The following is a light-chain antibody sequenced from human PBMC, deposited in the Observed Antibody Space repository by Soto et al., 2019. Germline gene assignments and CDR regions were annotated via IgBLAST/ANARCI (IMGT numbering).Light chain of an antibody. CDR2: STN. V-gene: IGLV8-61*01. Sequence: QTVVTQEPSFSVSPGGTVTLTCGLTSGSVSTTYYPSWYQPTPGQAPRTLIYSTNIRSSGVPDRFAGSILGNKAALTNTGAQADDESDYHFIRYMGGGLVVFGGGTKLTVL. J-gene: IGLJ2*01. CDR3: IRYMGGGLVV. CDR1: SGSVSTTYY.